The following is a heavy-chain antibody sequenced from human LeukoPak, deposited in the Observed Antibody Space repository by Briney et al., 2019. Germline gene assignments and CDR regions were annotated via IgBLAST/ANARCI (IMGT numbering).Heavy chain of an antibody. CDR3: ARVLEGSSGQHWYFDL. D-gene: IGHD6-19*01. CDR1: GFTFSTYW. V-gene: IGHV3-74*03. Sequence: PGGSLRLSCAASGFTFSTYWMHWVRQAPGKGLVWVSRINSDGSSTTYADSVKGRFTISRDKAKNTLFLQMNSLRAEDTAVYYCARVLEGSSGQHWYFDLWGRGTLVTVSS. J-gene: IGHJ2*01. CDR2: INSDGSST.